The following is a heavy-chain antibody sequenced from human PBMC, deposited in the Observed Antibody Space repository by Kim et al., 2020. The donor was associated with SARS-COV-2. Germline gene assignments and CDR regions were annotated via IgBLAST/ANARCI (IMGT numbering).Heavy chain of an antibody. J-gene: IGHJ4*02. D-gene: IGHD3-3*02. CDR1: GFTFGDYA. CDR2: ISWNSGSI. Sequence: GGSLRLSCAASGFTFGDYAMHWVRQAPGKGLEWVSGISWNSGSIGYADSVKGRFTISRDNAKNSLYLQMNSLRAEDTALYYCAKDASFKGSSFLAPTDYWGQGTLVTVSS. CDR3: AKDASFKGSSFLAPTDY. V-gene: IGHV3-9*01.